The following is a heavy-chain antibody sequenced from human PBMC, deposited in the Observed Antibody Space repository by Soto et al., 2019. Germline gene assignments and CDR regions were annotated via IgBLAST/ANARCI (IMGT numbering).Heavy chain of an antibody. Sequence: GGSLRLSCAASGFTFSSYSMNWVRQAPGKGLEWVAVISYDGSNKYYADSVKGRFTISRDNSKKTLYLQMNSLRAEDTAVYYCAREQTLVPYYYYGMDFWGQGTPVTVYS. CDR3: AREQTLVPYYYYGMDF. CDR1: GFTFSSYS. D-gene: IGHD6-13*01. V-gene: IGHV3-30*03. CDR2: ISYDGSNK. J-gene: IGHJ6*02.